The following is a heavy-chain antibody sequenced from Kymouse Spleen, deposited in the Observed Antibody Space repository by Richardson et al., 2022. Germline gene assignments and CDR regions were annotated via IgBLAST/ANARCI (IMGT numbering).Heavy chain of an antibody. CDR2: IRSKANSYAT. D-gene: IGHD4-17*01. Sequence: EVQLVESGGGLVQPGGSLKLSCAASGFTFSGSAMHWVRQASGKGLEWVGRIRSKANSYATAYAASVKGRFTISRDDSKNTAYLQMNSLKTEDTAVYYCTRNGDYPNWFDPWGQGTLVTVSS. V-gene: IGHV3-73*02. CDR1: GFTFSGSA. CDR3: TRNGDYPNWFDP. J-gene: IGHJ5*02.